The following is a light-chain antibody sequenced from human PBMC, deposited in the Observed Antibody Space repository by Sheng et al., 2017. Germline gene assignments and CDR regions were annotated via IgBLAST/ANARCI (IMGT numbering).Light chain of an antibody. CDR2: QDS. J-gene: IGLJ2*01. CDR3: QAXDSSTVV. V-gene: IGLV3-1*01. CDR1: KLGDKY. Sequence: YELTQPPSVSVSPGQTASITCSGDKLGDKYACWYQQKPGQSPVLVIYQDSKRPSGIPERFSGSNSGNTATLTISGTQAMDEADYYCQAXDSSTVVFGGGTKLTVL.